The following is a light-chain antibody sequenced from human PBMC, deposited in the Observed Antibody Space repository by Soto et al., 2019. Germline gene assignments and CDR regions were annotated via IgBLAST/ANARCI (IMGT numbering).Light chain of an antibody. CDR2: GAS. CDR1: QSVSSSY. V-gene: IGKV3-20*01. J-gene: IGKJ3*01. Sequence: IVLTQSPGTLSLSPGERATLSCRASQSVSSSYLAWYQQKPGQAPRLLIYGASSRATGIPDRFSGSGSGTDFTLTISRLEPEDFAVYYCQHYGSSPNTFGPGTKVDIK. CDR3: QHYGSSPNT.